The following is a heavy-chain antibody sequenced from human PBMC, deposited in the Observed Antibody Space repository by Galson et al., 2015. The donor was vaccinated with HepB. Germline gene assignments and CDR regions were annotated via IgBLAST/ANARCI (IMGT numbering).Heavy chain of an antibody. V-gene: IGHV3-11*06. CDR3: ARDLLSCSSTSCAIVGWSYYYYGMDV. CDR2: ISSSSSYT. Sequence: SLRLSCAASGFTFSDYYMSWIRQAPGKGLEWVSYISSSSSYTNYADSVKGRFTISRDNAKNSLYLQMNSLRAEDTAVYYCARDLLSCSSTSCAIVGWSYYYYGMDVWGQGTTVTVSS. J-gene: IGHJ6*02. D-gene: IGHD2-2*01. CDR1: GFTFSDYY.